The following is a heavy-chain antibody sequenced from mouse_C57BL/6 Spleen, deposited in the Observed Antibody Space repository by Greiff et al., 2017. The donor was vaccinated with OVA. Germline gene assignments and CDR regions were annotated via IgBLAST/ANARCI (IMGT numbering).Heavy chain of an antibody. Sequence: EVQGVESGGGLVQPGESLKLSCESNEYEFPSHDMSWVRKTPEKRLELVAAINSDGGSTYYPDTMERRFIIYRDNTKKTLYLQMSSLRSEDTALYYCARRGYDYDGSYWYFDVWGTGTTVTVSS. CDR1: EYEFPSHD. CDR2: INSDGGST. V-gene: IGHV5-2*01. D-gene: IGHD2-4*01. CDR3: ARRGYDYDGSYWYFDV. J-gene: IGHJ1*03.